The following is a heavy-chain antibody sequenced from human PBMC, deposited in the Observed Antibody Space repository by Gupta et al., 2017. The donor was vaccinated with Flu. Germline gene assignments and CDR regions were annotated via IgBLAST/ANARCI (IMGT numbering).Heavy chain of an antibody. J-gene: IGHJ4*02. CDR3: VRGLGAYYTAWGYFDL. Sequence: AAGKGLEGVSAIGTAGDTVYPDSVKGRFTISRENANNSLYLQMSHLRAGDSALYYCVRGLGAYYTAWGYFDLWGQGTLVTVSS. V-gene: IGHV3-13*01. CDR2: IGTAGDT. D-gene: IGHD4-17*01.